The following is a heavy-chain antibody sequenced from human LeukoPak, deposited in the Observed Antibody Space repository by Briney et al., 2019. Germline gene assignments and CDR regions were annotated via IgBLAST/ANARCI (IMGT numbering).Heavy chain of an antibody. D-gene: IGHD3-10*01. CDR3: ARTYYGSGSYYNVGWFDP. V-gene: IGHV3-21*01. CDR1: VFTFSSYS. CDR2: ISSSSSYI. J-gene: IGHJ5*02. Sequence: GGSLRLSCAASVFTFSSYSMNWVRQAPGKGLEWVSSISSSSSYIYYADSVKGRFTISRDNAKNSLYLQMNSLRAEDTAVYYCARTYYGSGSYYNVGWFDPWGQGTLVTVSS.